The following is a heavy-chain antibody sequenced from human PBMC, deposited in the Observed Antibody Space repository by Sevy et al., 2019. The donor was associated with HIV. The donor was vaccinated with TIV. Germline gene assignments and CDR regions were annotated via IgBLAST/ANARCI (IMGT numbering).Heavy chain of an antibody. J-gene: IGHJ4*02. CDR3: AKDLYYDTSLFDY. D-gene: IGHD3-22*01. V-gene: IGHV3-23*01. CDR1: GFTFSIYA. Sequence: GSLRLSCAASGFTFSIYAMSWVRQAPGKGLEWVSGLSGSYNSTYYADSVKGRFTISRDNSKNTLYLQMNSLRAEDTAVYYCAKDLYYDTSLFDYWGQGTLVTVSS. CDR2: LSGSYNST.